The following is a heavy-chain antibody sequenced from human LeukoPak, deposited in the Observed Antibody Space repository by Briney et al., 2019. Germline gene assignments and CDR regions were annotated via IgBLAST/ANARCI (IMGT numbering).Heavy chain of an antibody. CDR2: INGASGNT. Sequence: ASVKVSCRASGFTFTNYAIHWVRQAPGQRLEWMGWINGASGNTKYSQKLQGRVTITRDSSASTAYMDLSSLTSEDTAVYYCARDENMARGVPNWFDPWGQGTLVIVSS. CDR3: ARDENMARGVPNWFDP. J-gene: IGHJ5*02. CDR1: GFTFTNYA. D-gene: IGHD3-10*01. V-gene: IGHV1-3*01.